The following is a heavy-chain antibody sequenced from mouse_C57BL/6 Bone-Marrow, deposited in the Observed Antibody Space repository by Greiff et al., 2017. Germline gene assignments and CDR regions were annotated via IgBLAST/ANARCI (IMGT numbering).Heavy chain of an antibody. Sequence: QVQLQQPGAELVKPGASVKLSCKASGYTFTSYWMHWVKQRPGRGLEWIGRIDPNSGGTKYNEKFKSKATLTVDKPSSTAYMQLSSLTSEDSAVYYCARFLYDYDPQFAYWGQGTLVTVSA. V-gene: IGHV1-72*01. CDR2: IDPNSGGT. D-gene: IGHD2-4*01. CDR1: GYTFTSYW. CDR3: ARFLYDYDPQFAY. J-gene: IGHJ3*01.